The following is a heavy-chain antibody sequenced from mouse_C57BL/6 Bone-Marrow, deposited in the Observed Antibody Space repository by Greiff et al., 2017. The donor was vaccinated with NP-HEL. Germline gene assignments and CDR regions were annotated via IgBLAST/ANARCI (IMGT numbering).Heavy chain of an antibody. V-gene: IGHV6-3*01. Sequence: EVKLMESGGGLVQPGGSMKLSCVASGFTFSNYWMNWVRQSPEKGLEWVAQIRLKSDNYATHYAESVKGRFTISRDDSKSSVYLQMNNLRAEDTGIYYCTGAAQATRFDYWGQGTTLTVSS. J-gene: IGHJ2*01. CDR1: GFTFSNYW. CDR3: TGAAQATRFDY. CDR2: IRLKSDNYAT. D-gene: IGHD3-2*02.